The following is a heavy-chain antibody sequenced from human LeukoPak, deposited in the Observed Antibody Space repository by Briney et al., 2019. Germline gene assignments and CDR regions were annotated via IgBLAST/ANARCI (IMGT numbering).Heavy chain of an antibody. CDR2: INTNTGNP. CDR1: GYTLTSYA. D-gene: IGHD1-26*01. Sequence: ASVKVSCKASGYTLTSYAMNWVRQAPGQGLEWMGWINTNTGNPTYAQGFTGRFVFSLDTSVSTAYLQISSLKAEDTAVYYCARDIRSRAPILGATSRSYNWFDPWGQGTLVTVSS. V-gene: IGHV7-4-1*02. CDR3: ARDIRSRAPILGATSRSYNWFDP. J-gene: IGHJ5*02.